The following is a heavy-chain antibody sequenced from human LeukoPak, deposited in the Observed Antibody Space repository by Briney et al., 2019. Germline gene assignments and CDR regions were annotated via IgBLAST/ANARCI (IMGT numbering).Heavy chain of an antibody. CDR2: INNDGSYT. Sequence: GGSLRLSCAASGFTFSSYWMHWVRQAPGKGLVWVSRINNDGSYTNYADSVKGRFTISRDNAKNTLYLQMNSLRGEDTAVYYCARETSGHDYWGQGTLVIVSS. CDR1: GFTFSSYW. J-gene: IGHJ4*02. CDR3: ARETSGHDY. V-gene: IGHV3-74*01. D-gene: IGHD6-19*01.